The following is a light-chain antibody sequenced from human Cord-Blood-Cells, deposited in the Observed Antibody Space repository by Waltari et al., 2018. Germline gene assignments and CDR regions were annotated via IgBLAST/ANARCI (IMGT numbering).Light chain of an antibody. V-gene: IGLV2-14*01. CDR3: SSYTSSSTWV. J-gene: IGLJ3*02. Sequence: QSALTQPASVSGSPGQSTPIPCTGTSSDVGGYNYVSWYQQHPGKAPKLMIYDVSKRPSGVFNRFSGSKSGNTASLTISGLQAEDEADYYCSSYTSSSTWVFGGGTKLTVL. CDR2: DVS. CDR1: SSDVGGYNY.